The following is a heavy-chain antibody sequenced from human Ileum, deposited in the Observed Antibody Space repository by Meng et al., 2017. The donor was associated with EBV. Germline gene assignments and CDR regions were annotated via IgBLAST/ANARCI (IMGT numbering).Heavy chain of an antibody. CDR1: GDSISINNW. D-gene: IGHD4-17*01. J-gene: IGHJ4*02. Sequence: QVQLQESGPGLVKPSGTLSLTCAVSGDSISINNWWSWVRQPPGKGLEWIGEIYHSGSTNYNPSFKSRVTMSVDKSKNQISLNLSSVTAADTAVYYCASGRDYAWHSWGRGTLVTVSS. V-gene: IGHV4-4*02. CDR3: ASGRDYAWHS. CDR2: IYHSGST.